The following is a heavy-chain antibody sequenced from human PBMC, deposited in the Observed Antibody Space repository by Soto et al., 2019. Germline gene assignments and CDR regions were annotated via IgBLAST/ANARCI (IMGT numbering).Heavy chain of an antibody. V-gene: IGHV1-69*05. J-gene: IGHJ5*02. CDR2: IIPIFGTA. CDR3: ARGVGSGTYYNQYNWFDP. CDR1: GGTFSSYA. Sequence: SVKVSCKASGGTFSSYAISWVRQAPGQGLEWMGGIIPIFGTADYAQKLQGRVTMTTDTSTSTAYMELRSLRSDDTAVYYCARGVGSGTYYNQYNWFDPWGPGTLVTVSS. D-gene: IGHD3-10*01.